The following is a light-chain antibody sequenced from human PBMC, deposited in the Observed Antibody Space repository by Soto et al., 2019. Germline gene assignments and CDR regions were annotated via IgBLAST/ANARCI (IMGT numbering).Light chain of an antibody. CDR1: SSDVGGYIY. J-gene: IGLJ3*02. V-gene: IGLV2-14*01. CDR3: SSYTSTLRVV. Sequence: QSALTQPASVSGSPXQSITXSXTGTSSDVGGYIYVSWYQQHPGKAPKLMIYEVSNRPSGVSNRFSGSKSGNTASLTISGLQAEDEADYYCSSYTSTLRVVFGGGTKLTVL. CDR2: EVS.